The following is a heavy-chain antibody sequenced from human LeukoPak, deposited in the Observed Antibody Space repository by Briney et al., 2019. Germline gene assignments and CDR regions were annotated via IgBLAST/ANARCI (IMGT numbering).Heavy chain of an antibody. V-gene: IGHV4-59*11. CDR1: GGSISSHY. CDR3: AREQAVAGSGFDY. CDR2: IYYSGGT. D-gene: IGHD6-19*01. Sequence: SETLSLTCTVSGGSISSHYWTWIRQPPGKGPEWIGHIYYSGGTRYNPSLKSRVTISVDTSKNQFSLKLNSVTAADTALYYCAREQAVAGSGFDYWGQGTLVTVSS. J-gene: IGHJ4*02.